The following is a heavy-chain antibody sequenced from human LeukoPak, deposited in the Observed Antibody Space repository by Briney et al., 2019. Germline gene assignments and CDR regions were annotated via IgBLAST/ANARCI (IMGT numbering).Heavy chain of an antibody. Sequence: PSETLSLTCTVSGGSISSYYWSWIRQPPGKGLEWIGYIYYSGSTNYNPSLKSRVTISVDTSKNQFSLKLSSVTAADTAVYYCARDRCLSIAAAGNDHRYYYYGMDVWGKGTAVTVSS. V-gene: IGHV4-59*01. D-gene: IGHD6-13*01. J-gene: IGHJ6*04. CDR3: ARDRCLSIAAAGNDHRYYYYGMDV. CDR1: GGSISSYY. CDR2: IYYSGST.